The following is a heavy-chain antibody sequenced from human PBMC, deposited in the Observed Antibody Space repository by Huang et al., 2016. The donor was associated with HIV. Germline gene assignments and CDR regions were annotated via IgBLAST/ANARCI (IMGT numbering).Heavy chain of an antibody. CDR3: ARLPGSITMIRGVITDPY. J-gene: IGHJ4*02. Sequence: QLQLQESGPGLVKPSETLSLTCTVSGGSIRSDNYYWGWIRQPPGKGLEWIGRIDYSGSSYDTPSLKLRVTITVDTSKNHFSLRMRSGTAADTAVYYCARLPGSITMIRGVITDPYWGQGTLVTVSS. CDR2: IDYSGSS. D-gene: IGHD3-10*01. V-gene: IGHV4-39*02. CDR1: GGSIRSDNYY.